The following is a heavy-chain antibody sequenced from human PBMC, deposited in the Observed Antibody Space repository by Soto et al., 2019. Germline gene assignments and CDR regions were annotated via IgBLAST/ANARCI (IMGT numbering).Heavy chain of an antibody. J-gene: IGHJ6*02. CDR2: VYYSGSS. CDR1: GVSISSITYY. Sequence: SDTLSLTCTVSGVSISSITYYWVLIRQPPGKGLEWIGSVYYSGSSYYKPSLKSRVTISVDTSKNQFSLNLSSVTAADTAVYYCARHPGNGYSSLTDCYYYGVDVWGQGTTVSVSS. CDR3: ARHPGNGYSSLTDCYYYGVDV. D-gene: IGHD4-4*01. V-gene: IGHV4-39*01.